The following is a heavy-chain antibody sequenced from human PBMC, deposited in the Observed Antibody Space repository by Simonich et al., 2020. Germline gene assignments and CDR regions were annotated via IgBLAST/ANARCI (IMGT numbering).Heavy chain of an antibody. D-gene: IGHD2-2*01. V-gene: IGHV1-2*02. CDR2: NNPTSGGT. CDR1: GYTFTGYY. J-gene: IGHJ3*02. Sequence: QVQLVQSGAEVKKPGASVKVSCKASGYTFTGYYMHWVRQAPGQGLGWMGGNNPTSGGTTNAKKFQGRGTRTRDRSISTAYMELSRLRSDDTAVYYCARDPVVPAAIRNAFDIWGQGTMVTVSS. CDR3: ARDPVVPAAIRNAFDI.